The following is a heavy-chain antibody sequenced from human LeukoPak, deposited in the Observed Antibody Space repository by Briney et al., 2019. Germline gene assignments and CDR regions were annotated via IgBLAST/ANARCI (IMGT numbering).Heavy chain of an antibody. CDR1: GYSISSGYY. CDR2: IYHSGST. CDR3: ARAPYSGSYYGY. D-gene: IGHD1-26*01. Sequence: SETLSLTCTVSGYSISSGYYWGWIRQPPGKGLEWIGSIYHSGSTYYNPSLKSRVTISVDTSKNQFSLKLSSVTAADTAVYYCARAPYSGSYYGYWDQGTLVTVSS. V-gene: IGHV4-38-2*02. J-gene: IGHJ4*02.